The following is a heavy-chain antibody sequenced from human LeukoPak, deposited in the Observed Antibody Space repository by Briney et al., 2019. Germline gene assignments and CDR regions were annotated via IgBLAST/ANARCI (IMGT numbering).Heavy chain of an antibody. V-gene: IGHV1-18*01. CDR2: ISAYNGNT. CDR3: ARVYNWNYHWFDP. J-gene: IGHJ5*02. D-gene: IGHD1-7*01. CDR1: GYTLTELS. Sequence: ASVKVSCKVSGYTLTELSMHWVRQAPGQGLEWMGWISAYNGNTNYAQKLQGRVTMTTDTSTSTAYMELRSLRSDDTAVYYCARVYNWNYHWFDPWGQGTLVTVSS.